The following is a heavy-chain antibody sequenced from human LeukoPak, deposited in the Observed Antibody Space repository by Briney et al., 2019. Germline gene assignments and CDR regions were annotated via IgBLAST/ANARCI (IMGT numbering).Heavy chain of an antibody. CDR3: AREFSVVVPAATRYYYYGMDV. CDR2: ISSSSSYI. J-gene: IGHJ6*04. CDR1: GFTFSSYS. Sequence: GGSLRLSCAASGFTFSSYSMNWVRQAPGKGLEWVSSISSSSSYIYYADSVKGRFTISRDNAKNSLYLQMNSLRAEDTAVYYCAREFSVVVPAATRYYYYGMDVWGKGTTVTVSS. D-gene: IGHD2-2*01. V-gene: IGHV3-21*01.